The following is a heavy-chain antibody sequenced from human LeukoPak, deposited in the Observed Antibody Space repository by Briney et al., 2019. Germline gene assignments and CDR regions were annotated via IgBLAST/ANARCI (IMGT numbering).Heavy chain of an antibody. D-gene: IGHD5-24*01. V-gene: IGHV3-23*01. CDR3: AKGGAATMRDGYNYYYYYMEV. CDR1: GITFSSHA. Sequence: PGGSLRLSCAASGITFSSHAMSWVRQAPGKGLEWVSLISGSGGHTYYGDSVKGRFTISRDNSTNRLYLQMNSLSPEDTAVYYCAKGGAATMRDGYNYYYYYMEVWGRGTTVTVSS. J-gene: IGHJ6*03. CDR2: ISGSGGHT.